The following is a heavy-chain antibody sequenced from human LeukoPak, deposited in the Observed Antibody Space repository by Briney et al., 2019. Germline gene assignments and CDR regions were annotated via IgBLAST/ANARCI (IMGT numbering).Heavy chain of an antibody. CDR3: AKNSGGGGYWGVAY. Sequence: PGGSLRLSCAASGFTFTSYAMSWVRQGPGKGLEWVSVISSSGDSTYYADSVKGRFTISRDNSKNTLYLQMNSLRAEDTAVYYYAKNSGGGGYWGVAYCGQGTVVTVSS. V-gene: IGHV3-23*01. D-gene: IGHD2-15*01. CDR2: ISSSGDST. CDR1: GFTFTSYA. J-gene: IGHJ4*02.